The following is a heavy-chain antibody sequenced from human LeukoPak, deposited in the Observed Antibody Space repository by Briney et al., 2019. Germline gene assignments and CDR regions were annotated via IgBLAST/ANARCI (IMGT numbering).Heavy chain of an antibody. J-gene: IGHJ5*02. D-gene: IGHD3-9*01. CDR2: IYYSGST. CDR1: GGSISSYY. V-gene: IGHV4-59*01. Sequence: SETLSLTCTVSGGSISSYYWSWIRQPPGKGLEWNGYIYYSGSTNYNPSLKSRVTISVDTSKNQLSLKLSSVAAADTAVYYWARDGDILTGPEGFDPWGEGTLVTVSS. CDR3: ARDGDILTGPEGFDP.